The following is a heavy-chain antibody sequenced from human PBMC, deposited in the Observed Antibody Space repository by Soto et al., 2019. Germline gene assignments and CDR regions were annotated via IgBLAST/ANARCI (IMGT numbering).Heavy chain of an antibody. CDR2: ISGSGGST. V-gene: IGHV3-23*01. CDR3: AKANVDTAMATEYFQH. Sequence: EVQLLESGGGLVQPGGSLRLSCAASGFTFSSYAMSWVRQAPGKGLEWVSAISGSGGSTYYADSVKGRFTISRDNSKNTLYLQMNSLRAEDTAVYYCAKANVDTAMATEYFQHWGQGTLVTVSS. CDR1: GFTFSSYA. D-gene: IGHD5-18*01. J-gene: IGHJ1*01.